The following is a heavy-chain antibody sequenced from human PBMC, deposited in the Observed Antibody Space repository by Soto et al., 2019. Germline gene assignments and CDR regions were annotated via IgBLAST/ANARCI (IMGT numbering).Heavy chain of an antibody. CDR2: ISYDGSNK. CDR1: GFTFSSYG. Sequence: GGSLRLSCAASGFTFSSYGMHWVRQAPGKGLEWVAVISYDGSNKYYADSVKGRFTISRDNSKNTLYLQMNSLRAEDTAVYYCACYYYDSSGYYFWGQGTLVTVSS. J-gene: IGHJ4*02. D-gene: IGHD3-22*01. CDR3: ACYYYDSSGYYF. V-gene: IGHV3-30*03.